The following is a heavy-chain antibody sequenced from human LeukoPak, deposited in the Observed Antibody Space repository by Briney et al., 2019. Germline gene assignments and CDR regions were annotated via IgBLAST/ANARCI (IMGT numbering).Heavy chain of an antibody. J-gene: IGHJ4*02. D-gene: IGHD1-26*01. CDR2: IYHVGNT. CDR3: AYSGSYYPSLYFDY. Sequence: SETLSLTCTVSGASIRSHYWSWIRQPPGKGLEWIGYIYHVGNTYYNPSLKSRVTISVDTSKNQFSLKLSSVTAAGTAVYYCAYSGSYYPSLYFDYWGQGTLVTVSS. CDR1: GASIRSHY. V-gene: IGHV4-59*11.